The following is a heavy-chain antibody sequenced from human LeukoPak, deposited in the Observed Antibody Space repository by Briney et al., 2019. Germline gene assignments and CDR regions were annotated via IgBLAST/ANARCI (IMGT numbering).Heavy chain of an antibody. V-gene: IGHV1-2*02. CDR3: ARSPAYGDCGSAFDI. CDR1: AYTFTGYY. Sequence: GASVKLSCKASAYTFTGYYIHWGRQAPAQGLEWMGWINPNSGGTNYAQKFQDRVTMTRDTSITTAYMQLSRLRSDDTAVYYCARSPAYGDCGSAFDIWGQGTMVTVSS. J-gene: IGHJ3*02. D-gene: IGHD4-17*01. CDR2: INPNSGGT.